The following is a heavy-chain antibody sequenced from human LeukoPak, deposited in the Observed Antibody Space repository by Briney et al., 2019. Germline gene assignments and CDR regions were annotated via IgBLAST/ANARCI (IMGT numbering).Heavy chain of an antibody. D-gene: IGHD6-19*01. CDR1: GGSFSGYY. Sequence: SETLSLTCAVYGGSFSGYYWSWIRQPPGKGLEWIGEINHSGSTNYNPSLKSRVTISVDTSKNQFSLKLSSVTAVDTAVYYCARGIAVAGMTIYYFDYWGQGTLVTVSS. V-gene: IGHV4-34*01. J-gene: IGHJ4*02. CDR3: ARGIAVAGMTIYYFDY. CDR2: INHSGST.